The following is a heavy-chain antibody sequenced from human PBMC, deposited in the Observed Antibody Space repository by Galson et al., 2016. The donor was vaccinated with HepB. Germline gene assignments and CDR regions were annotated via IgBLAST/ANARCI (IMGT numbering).Heavy chain of an antibody. J-gene: IGHJ6*02. CDR1: GFRFSDYN. D-gene: IGHD3-10*01. V-gene: IGHV3-48*01. CDR2: ISASSGTI. CDR3: ARPYTYYFGSGSYFDVLHYGMDV. Sequence: SLRLSCAASGFRFSDYNMNWVRQAPGRGLEWVAYISASSGTIYYAASVNGRFTIPRDNANNSLSLQMNRLRAEGTAFYYCARPYTYYFGSGSYFDVLHYGMDVWGQGTTVTVSS.